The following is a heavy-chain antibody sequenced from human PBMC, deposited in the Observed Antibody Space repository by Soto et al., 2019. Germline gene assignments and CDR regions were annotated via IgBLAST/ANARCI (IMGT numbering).Heavy chain of an antibody. CDR3: ARVGLQPLTIFGVVTDYYFDH. D-gene: IGHD3-3*01. CDR2: IYYSGSN. V-gene: IGHV4-31*03. Sequence: SETLSLTCTVSGGSISSGGYYWSWIRPHPGKGLEWIGYIYYSGSNYYNPSLKSRVTISVDTSKNQFSLKLSSVTAAATAVYYCARVGLQPLTIFGVVTDYYFDHWGQGTLVTV. CDR1: GGSISSGGYY. J-gene: IGHJ4*02.